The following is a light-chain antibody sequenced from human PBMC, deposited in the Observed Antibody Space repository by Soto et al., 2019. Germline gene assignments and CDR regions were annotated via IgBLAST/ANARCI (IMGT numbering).Light chain of an antibody. CDR2: DAS. CDR1: QSVSSSY. V-gene: IGKV3-20*01. J-gene: IGKJ1*01. Sequence: EIVLTQSPGTLSLSPGERATLSCRASQSVSSSYLAWYQQKPGQAPRLLIYDASSRATGIPDRFSGSGSGTDFSLTISRLEPEDFAVYYCHQYGGSPTWTFGQGTKVEIK. CDR3: HQYGGSPTWT.